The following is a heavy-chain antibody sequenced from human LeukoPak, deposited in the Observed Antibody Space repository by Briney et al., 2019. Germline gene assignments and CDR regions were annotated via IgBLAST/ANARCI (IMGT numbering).Heavy chain of an antibody. J-gene: IGHJ4*02. V-gene: IGHV5-51*01. Sequence: GESLKISCKGSGYSFTSYWIDWVRQMPGKGREWMGIISSVDSDTRYSPSFPGQVTISADTSISTVYLQWCSLEPPDSAMVLCARRGRGYYYDCSGYYYVDYWGQGTLVTVSS. D-gene: IGHD3-22*01. CDR3: ARRGRGYYYDCSGYYYVDY. CDR2: ISSVDSDT. CDR1: GYSFTSYW.